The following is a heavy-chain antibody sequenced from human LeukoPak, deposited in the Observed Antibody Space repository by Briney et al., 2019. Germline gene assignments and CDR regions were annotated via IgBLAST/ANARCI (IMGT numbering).Heavy chain of an antibody. CDR2: ISSSGSTI. CDR1: GFTFSSYE. J-gene: IGHJ4*02. CDR3: ARDSGTYCSSTSCYAGDFDY. D-gene: IGHD2-2*01. V-gene: IGHV3-48*03. Sequence: GGSLRLSCAASGFTFSSYEMNWVRQAPGKGLEWVSYISSSGSTIYYADSVKGRFTISRDNAKNSLYLQMNSLRAEETAVYYCARDSGTYCSSTSCYAGDFDYWGQGTLVTVSS.